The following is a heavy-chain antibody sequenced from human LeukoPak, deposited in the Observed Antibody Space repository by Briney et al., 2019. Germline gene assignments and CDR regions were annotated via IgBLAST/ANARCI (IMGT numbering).Heavy chain of an antibody. CDR1: GYSFTSYW. J-gene: IGHJ4*02. Sequence: GESLKISCKGSGYSFTSYWIGWVRQMPGKGLEWMGIIYPGDSDTRYSPSFQGQVTISADKSISTAYLQWSSLKASDTAMYYCARHAPQDYDILTLYPDYWGRGTLVTVSS. CDR3: ARHAPQDYDILTLYPDY. CDR2: IYPGDSDT. V-gene: IGHV5-51*01. D-gene: IGHD3-9*01.